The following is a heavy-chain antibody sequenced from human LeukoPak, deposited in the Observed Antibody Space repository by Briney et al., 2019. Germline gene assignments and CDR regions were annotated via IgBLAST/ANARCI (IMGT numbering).Heavy chain of an antibody. Sequence: SETLSLTCTVSGGSISSSSYYWGWIRQPPGKGLEWIGSIYYSGSTYYNPSLKSRVTISVDTSKNQFSLKLSSVTAADTAVYYCASGGNTGNSGQKRAFDYWGQGTLVTVSS. V-gene: IGHV4-39*01. D-gene: IGHD5-12*01. CDR3: ASGGNTGNSGQKRAFDY. J-gene: IGHJ4*02. CDR1: GGSISSSSYY. CDR2: IYYSGST.